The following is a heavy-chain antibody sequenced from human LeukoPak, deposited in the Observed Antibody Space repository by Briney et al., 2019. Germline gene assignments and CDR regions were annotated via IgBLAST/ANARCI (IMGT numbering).Heavy chain of an antibody. J-gene: IGHJ2*01. CDR1: GYTFTGYY. V-gene: IGHV1-2*02. D-gene: IGHD6-19*01. CDR2: INPNSGGT. Sequence: ASVKVSCKASGYTFTGYYMHWVRQAPGQGLERMGWINPNSGGTNYAQKFQGRVTMTRDTSISTAYMELSRLRSDDTAVYYCARDLDPYSSGWYWYFDLWGRGTLVTVSS. CDR3: ARDLDPYSSGWYWYFDL.